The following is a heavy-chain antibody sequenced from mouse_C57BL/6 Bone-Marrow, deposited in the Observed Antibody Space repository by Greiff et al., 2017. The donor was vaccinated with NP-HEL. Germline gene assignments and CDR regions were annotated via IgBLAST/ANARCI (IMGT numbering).Heavy chain of an antibody. CDR3: AIVYYGSSYLYFDV. Sequence: QVQLKQPGAELVKPGASVKVSCKASGYTFTSYWMHWVKQRPGQGLEWIGRIHPSDSDTNYNQKFKGKATLTVDKSSSTAYMQLSSLTSEDSAVYYCAIVYYGSSYLYFDVWGTGTTVTVSS. J-gene: IGHJ1*03. V-gene: IGHV1-74*01. CDR1: GYTFTSYW. CDR2: IHPSDSDT. D-gene: IGHD1-1*01.